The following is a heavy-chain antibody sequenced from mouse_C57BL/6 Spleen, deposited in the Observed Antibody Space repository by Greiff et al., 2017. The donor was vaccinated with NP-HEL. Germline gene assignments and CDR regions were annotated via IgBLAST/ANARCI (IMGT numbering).Heavy chain of an antibody. D-gene: IGHD1-1*01. J-gene: IGHJ4*01. CDR2: IYPGSGNT. Sequence: VQLVESGAELVRPGASVKLSCKASGYTFTDYYINWVKQRPGQGLEWIARIYPGSGNTYYNEKFKGKATLTAEKSSSTAYMQLSSLTSEDSAVYFCARHYYGSSSYYYAMDYWGQGTSVTVSS. V-gene: IGHV1-76*01. CDR1: GYTFTDYY. CDR3: ARHYYGSSSYYYAMDY.